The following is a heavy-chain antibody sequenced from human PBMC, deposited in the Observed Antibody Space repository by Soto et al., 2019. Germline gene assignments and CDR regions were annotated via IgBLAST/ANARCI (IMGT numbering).Heavy chain of an antibody. D-gene: IGHD1-1*01. CDR1: GFTFSSYG. J-gene: IGHJ3*02. Sequence: AGGSLRLSCAASGFTFSSYGMHWVRQAPGKGLEWVAVISYDGSNKYYADSVKGRFTISRDNSKNTLYLQMNSLRAEDTAVYYCAKVGRRLEPHDAFDIWGQGTMVTVSS. CDR2: ISYDGSNK. CDR3: AKVGRRLEPHDAFDI. V-gene: IGHV3-30*18.